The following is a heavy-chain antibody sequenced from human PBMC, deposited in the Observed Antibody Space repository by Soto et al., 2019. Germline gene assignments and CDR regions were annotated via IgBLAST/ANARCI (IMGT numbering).Heavy chain of an antibody. CDR1: GGTFSSYA. CDR3: ARGGYDASSGSHFDY. CDR2: IIPIFGTA. V-gene: IGHV1-69*06. J-gene: IGHJ4*02. Sequence: SVKVSCKASGGTFSSYAISWVRQAPGQGLEWMGGIIPIFGTANYAQKFQGRVTITADKSKSKAYMELSSLRSEDTAVYYCARGGYDASSGSHFDYWCQGTLANVS. D-gene: IGHD3-22*01.